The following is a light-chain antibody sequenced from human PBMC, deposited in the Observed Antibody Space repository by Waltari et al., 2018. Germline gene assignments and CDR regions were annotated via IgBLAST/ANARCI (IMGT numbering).Light chain of an antibody. V-gene: IGLV2-8*01. CDR2: DVS. CDR1: SSDVGGYNC. CDR3: NSYAGSNSVL. J-gene: IGLJ2*01. Sequence: QSALTQPPSASGSPGQSVTISCTGTSSDVGGYNCVSWYQQHPGKAPKRMLYDVSKRPSGVPDRFSGSKSGNTAYLTVSGLQAEDEADYYCNSYAGSNSVLFGAGTKLTVL.